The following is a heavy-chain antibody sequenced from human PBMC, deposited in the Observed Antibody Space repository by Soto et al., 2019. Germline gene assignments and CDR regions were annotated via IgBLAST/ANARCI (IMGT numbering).Heavy chain of an antibody. CDR3: TTDLRWEVAPPDY. V-gene: IGHV3-15*01. J-gene: IGHJ4*02. CDR1: GFTFSYAW. Sequence: EVQLVESGGGLLKPGGSLRLSCAASGFTFSYAWMTWVRQAPGKGLEWVGRIKSNVDGGTTDYAAPVKGRFTISRDDSKNTLYLQMNSLKTEDTAVYYCTTDLRWEVAPPDYWGRGTLVTVSS. D-gene: IGHD1-26*01. CDR2: IKSNVDGGTT.